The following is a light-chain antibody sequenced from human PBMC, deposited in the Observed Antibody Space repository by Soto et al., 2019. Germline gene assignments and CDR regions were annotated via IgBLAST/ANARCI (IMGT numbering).Light chain of an antibody. Sequence: QSALTQPASVSGSPGQSITISCTGTSSDVGTYDYVSWYQQHPGKAPILMIYDVSNRPSGFSNRFSASKSGNTASLTISGLQAEDEADYYCSSYTSSSTLVFGTGTKLIVL. V-gene: IGLV2-14*03. CDR3: SSYTSSSTLV. CDR2: DVS. CDR1: SSDVGTYDY. J-gene: IGLJ1*01.